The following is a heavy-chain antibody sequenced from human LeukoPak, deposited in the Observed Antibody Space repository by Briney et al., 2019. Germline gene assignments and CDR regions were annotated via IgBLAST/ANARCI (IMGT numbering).Heavy chain of an antibody. D-gene: IGHD3-9*01. Sequence: GGSLRLSCAASGFTFSSYGMHWVRQAPGKGLEWVAVISYDGSNKYYADSVKGRFTISRDNSKNTLYLQMNSLRAEDTAVYYCAKETYYDILTANPHWGQGTLVTVSS. J-gene: IGHJ4*02. CDR2: ISYDGSNK. V-gene: IGHV3-30*18. CDR1: GFTFSSYG. CDR3: AKETYYDILTANPH.